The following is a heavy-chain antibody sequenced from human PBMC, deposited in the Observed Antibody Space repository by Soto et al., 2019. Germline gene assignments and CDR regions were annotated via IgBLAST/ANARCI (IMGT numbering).Heavy chain of an antibody. CDR1: GFTFSSYA. CDR2: ISGSGVST. D-gene: IGHD6-19*01. V-gene: IGHV3-23*01. Sequence: VQLLESGGGLVQSGGSLRLSCVAFGFTFSSYAMSWVRQAPGKGLEWVSAISGSGVSTYYADSVKGRFTSSRDNSMNTLYLQMNSLRAEDTAVYYCAKEAGYRSAWDTFDYWGQGTRVTVSS. CDR3: AKEAGYRSAWDTFDY. J-gene: IGHJ4*02.